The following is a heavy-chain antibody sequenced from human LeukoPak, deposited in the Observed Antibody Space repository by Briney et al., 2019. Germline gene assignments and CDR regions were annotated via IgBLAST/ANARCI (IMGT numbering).Heavy chain of an antibody. J-gene: IGHJ6*03. V-gene: IGHV3-21*01. D-gene: IGHD3-3*02. CDR2: ISSSSSSYK. CDR1: GFTFRSYE. Sequence: GGSLTLSCEDSGFTFRSYEMNWVRQAPGKGLEWVSSISSSSSSYKYYADSVKGRFTVSRDNAKNSLYLQMNSLRADDTAVYYCAREKSFLEWLSTGRRDGYYMDVWGKGTTVTVSS. CDR3: AREKSFLEWLSTGRRDGYYMDV.